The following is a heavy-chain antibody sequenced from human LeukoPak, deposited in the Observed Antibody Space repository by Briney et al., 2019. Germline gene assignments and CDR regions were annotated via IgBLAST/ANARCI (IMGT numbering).Heavy chain of an antibody. Sequence: SETLSLICAVSAASISNYYWSWIRQAPGKGLEWIGYISTSGSTNYNPSLKSRVSISLDTSKNRFSLNLNFVTAADTAVYYCASPRSGYRYTFDYWGQGALVTVSS. D-gene: IGHD3-22*01. CDR2: ISTSGST. CDR1: AASISNYY. CDR3: ASPRSGYRYTFDY. V-gene: IGHV4-4*09. J-gene: IGHJ4*02.